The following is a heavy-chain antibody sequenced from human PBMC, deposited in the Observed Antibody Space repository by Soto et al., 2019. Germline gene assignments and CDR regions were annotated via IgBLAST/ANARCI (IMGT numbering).Heavy chain of an antibody. CDR2: ISAYNGNT. D-gene: IGHD3-22*01. J-gene: IGHJ5*02. Sequence: AASVKVSCKASGYTFTSYGISWVRQAPGQGLEWMGWISAYNGNTNYAQKLQGRVTMTTDTSTSTAYMELRSLRSDDTAVYYCARDYYYDSSGYLGWFDPWGQGTLVTVSS. CDR1: GYTFTSYG. CDR3: ARDYYYDSSGYLGWFDP. V-gene: IGHV1-18*01.